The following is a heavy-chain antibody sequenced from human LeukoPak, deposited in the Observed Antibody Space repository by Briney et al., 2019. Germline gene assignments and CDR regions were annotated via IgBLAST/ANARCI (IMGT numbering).Heavy chain of an antibody. Sequence: GGSLRLSCAASGFTFSNAWMHWVRQAPGKGLVWVSRINSDGSSTSYADSVKGRFTISRDNAKNTLYLQMNSLRAEDTAVYYCARENLGEDSSSDNHYYYYYMDVWGKGTTVTVSS. V-gene: IGHV3-74*01. J-gene: IGHJ6*03. CDR2: INSDGSST. CDR1: GFTFSNAW. D-gene: IGHD6-6*01. CDR3: ARENLGEDSSSDNHYYYYYMDV.